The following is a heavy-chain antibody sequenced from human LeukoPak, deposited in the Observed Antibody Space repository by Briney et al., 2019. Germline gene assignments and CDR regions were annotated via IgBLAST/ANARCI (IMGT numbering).Heavy chain of an antibody. J-gene: IGHJ4*02. D-gene: IGHD2-8*01. CDR3: ARGAQDIVLMVYATREYYFDY. Sequence: ASVKVSCKASGYTFTGYYMHWVRQAPGQGLEWMGWINPNSGGTNYAQKFQGRVTMTRDMYTSTVYMELSSLRSEDTAVYYCARGAQDIVLMVYATREYYFDYWGQGTLVTVSS. CDR2: INPNSGGT. CDR1: GYTFTGYY. V-gene: IGHV1-2*02.